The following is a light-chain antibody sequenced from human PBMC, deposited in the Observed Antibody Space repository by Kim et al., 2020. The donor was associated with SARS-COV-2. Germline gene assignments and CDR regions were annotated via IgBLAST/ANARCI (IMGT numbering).Light chain of an antibody. V-gene: IGKV3-11*01. CDR1: QSVGRY. J-gene: IGKJ4*01. CDR3: QQRSNWIS. CDR2: KAY. Sequence: LKQGEVATHNGSASQSVGRYLAWYQQKPGHAPRLLIYKAYKRATGIPARFSGSGSGTDFTLTISRLEPGDFADYYCQQRSNWISLGGGTKVDIK.